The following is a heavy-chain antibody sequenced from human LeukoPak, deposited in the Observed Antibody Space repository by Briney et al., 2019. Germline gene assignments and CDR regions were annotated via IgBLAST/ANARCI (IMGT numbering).Heavy chain of an antibody. J-gene: IGHJ4*02. CDR3: ARAIMGTENLDY. CDR2: ISSNGGST. D-gene: IGHD5-18*01. V-gene: IGHV3-64*01. Sequence: GGSLRLSCAASGFTFTSYPMHWVRQAPGKGLEYVSAISSNGGSTYYAHSVKGRFTISRDNSKNTFFLQLNGLRTGDTAVYYCARAIMGTENLDYWGQGTLVTVSS. CDR1: GFTFTSYP.